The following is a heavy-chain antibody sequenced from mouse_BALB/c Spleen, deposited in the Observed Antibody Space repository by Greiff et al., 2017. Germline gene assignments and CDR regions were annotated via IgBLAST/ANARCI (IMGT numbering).Heavy chain of an antibody. CDR3: ARHEDLPYAMDY. CDR2: ISSGGSYT. CDR1: GFTFSSYA. Sequence: EVKLMESGGGLVKPGGSLKLSCAASGFTFSSYAMSWVRQTPEKRLEWVATISSGGSYTYYPDSVKGRFTISRDNAKNTLYLQMSSLRSEDTAMYYCARHEDLPYAMDYWGQGTSVTVSS. V-gene: IGHV5-9-3*01. J-gene: IGHJ4*01.